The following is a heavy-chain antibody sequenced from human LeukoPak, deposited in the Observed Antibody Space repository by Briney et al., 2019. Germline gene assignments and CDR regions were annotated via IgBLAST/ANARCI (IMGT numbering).Heavy chain of an antibody. CDR2: IYYSGTT. V-gene: IGHV4-39*01. Sequence: PSETLSLACIVSGGSISSSSHNWGWIRQPPGEGLEWIGSIYYSGTTYYNPSLKSRLTISVDTSKNQFSLKLSSVTAVDTAVYYCARHDRIIASPLVWGQGILVTVSS. J-gene: IGHJ4*02. CDR1: GGSISSSSHN. CDR3: ARHDRIIASPLV. D-gene: IGHD6-13*01.